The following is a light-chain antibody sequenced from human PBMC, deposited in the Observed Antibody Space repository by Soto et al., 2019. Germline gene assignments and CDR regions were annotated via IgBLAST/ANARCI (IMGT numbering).Light chain of an antibody. CDR2: LNSDGSH. CDR1: SGHSSYA. J-gene: IGLJ2*01. Sequence: QPVLTQSPSASASLGASVKLTCTLNSGHSSYAIAWHQQQPEKGPRYLMKLNSDGSHSKGDGIPDRFSGSSSGAERYLTISSLQSEDEADYHCQTWGTGIDVVFGGGTKVTVL. V-gene: IGLV4-69*01. CDR3: QTWGTGIDVV.